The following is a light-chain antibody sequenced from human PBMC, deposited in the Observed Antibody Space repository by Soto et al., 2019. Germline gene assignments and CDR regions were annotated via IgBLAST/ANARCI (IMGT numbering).Light chain of an antibody. CDR2: NNN. CDR3: AAWDDSVHGGL. Sequence: QSLLTQPPSASGTPGQRITISCSGSSSNIGRNTVNWYQQLPGTAPKLLIYNNNQRPSGVPDRFSGSKSGTSASLAISGLQSEDEADYYCAAWDDSVHGGLFVGGTKLTVL. J-gene: IGLJ2*01. V-gene: IGLV1-44*01. CDR1: SSNIGRNT.